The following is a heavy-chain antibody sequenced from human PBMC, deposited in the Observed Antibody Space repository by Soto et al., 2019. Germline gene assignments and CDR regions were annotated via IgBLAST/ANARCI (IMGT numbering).Heavy chain of an antibody. D-gene: IGHD2-2*02. CDR1: GFTFNTYG. CDR2: ISYDGSDK. CDR3: AKSPNFYCSSPNCYKYYFDY. V-gene: IGHV3-30*18. J-gene: IGHJ4*02. Sequence: GGSLRLSCAASGFTFNTYGMHWVRQAPGKGLEWVAVISYDGSDKFYADSVKGRFTISRDNSKNALYLQMSSLRPEDTAIYYCAKSPNFYCSSPNCYKYYFDYWGQGTLVTVSS.